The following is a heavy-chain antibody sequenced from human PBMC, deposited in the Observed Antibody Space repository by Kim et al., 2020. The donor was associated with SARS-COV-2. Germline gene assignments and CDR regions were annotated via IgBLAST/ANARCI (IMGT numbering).Heavy chain of an antibody. V-gene: IGHV3-23*01. Sequence: GGSLRLSCAASGFTFSSYAMSWVRQAPGKGLEWVSAISGSGGSTYYADSVKGRFTISRDNSKNTLYLQMNSLRAEDTAVYYCAKDPGSHVVVTATPSWFDPWGQGTLVTVSS. CDR1: GFTFSSYA. D-gene: IGHD2-21*02. J-gene: IGHJ5*02. CDR2: ISGSGGST. CDR3: AKDPGSHVVVTATPSWFDP.